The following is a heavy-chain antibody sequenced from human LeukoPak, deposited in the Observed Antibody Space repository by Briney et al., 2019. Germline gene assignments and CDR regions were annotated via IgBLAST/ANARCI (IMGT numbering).Heavy chain of an antibody. V-gene: IGHV1-18*01. D-gene: IGHD3-10*01. CDR2: ISAYNGNT. J-gene: IGHJ4*02. CDR3: ARDLAGWFGELLPDY. Sequence: ASVKVSCKASGGTFSSYAISWVRQAPGQGLEWMGWISAYNGNTNYAQKLQGRVTMTTDTSTSTAYMELRSLRSDDTAVYYCARDLAGWFGELLPDYWGQGTLVTVSS. CDR1: GGTFSSYA.